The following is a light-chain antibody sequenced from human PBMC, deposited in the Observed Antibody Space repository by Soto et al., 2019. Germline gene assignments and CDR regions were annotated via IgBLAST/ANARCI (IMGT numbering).Light chain of an antibody. J-gene: IGLJ2*01. CDR1: SNDVGGYKY. Sequence: QSVLTQPRSVSGSPGQSVTISCTGTSNDVGGYKYVSWYQQHPGKAPKLMIHDVSKRPSGVPDRFSGSKSGNAASLTISGLQAEDEADYYCCSYAGSYTVVFGGGTKLTVL. CDR3: CSYAGSYTVV. CDR2: DVS. V-gene: IGLV2-11*01.